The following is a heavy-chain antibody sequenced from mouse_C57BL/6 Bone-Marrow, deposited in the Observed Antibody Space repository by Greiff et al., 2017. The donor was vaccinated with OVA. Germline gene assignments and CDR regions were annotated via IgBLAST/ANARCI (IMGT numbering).Heavy chain of an antibody. V-gene: IGHV2-6*03. J-gene: IGHJ2*01. CDR3: ARFWFDC. CDR2: IWSDGST. D-gene: IGHD2-2*01. CDR1: GFSFTSYG. Sequence: QVQLQQSAPGLVAPSQSLSITCTVPGFSFTSYGVHWVRQSPGKGLVWLVVIWSDGSTYYNSALKSRLSISKDNSKSQVFLKMNRLQTDDTAKYYCARFWFDCWGQDATLTVSS.